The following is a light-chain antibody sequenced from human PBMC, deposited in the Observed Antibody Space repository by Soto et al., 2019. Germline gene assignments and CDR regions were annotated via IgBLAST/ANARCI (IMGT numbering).Light chain of an antibody. V-gene: IGKV1-39*01. CDR1: EGIKNF. J-gene: IGKJ2*01. Sequence: DIQMTQSPHSLSASVGGRVTITCRASEGIKNFLNWYQQKPGKAHKVLIYGAATLQSGVPSRFSGSGSGTNFTLTINILQPEDVASYYCKESYGTLPHSFGQGTKLEIK. CDR2: GAA. CDR3: KESYGTLPHS.